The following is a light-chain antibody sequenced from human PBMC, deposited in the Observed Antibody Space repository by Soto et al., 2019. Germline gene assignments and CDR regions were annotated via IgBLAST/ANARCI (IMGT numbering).Light chain of an antibody. Sequence: DIQMTQSPSTLSASVGDRVTITCRASQSISSWLAWYQQKPGEAPNLLIYKASSLESGVPSRFSGSGSGTEFTLTISSLQPDDFATYYCQHYNSYPWTFGQGTKVDIK. V-gene: IGKV1-5*03. CDR2: KAS. CDR3: QHYNSYPWT. J-gene: IGKJ1*01. CDR1: QSISSW.